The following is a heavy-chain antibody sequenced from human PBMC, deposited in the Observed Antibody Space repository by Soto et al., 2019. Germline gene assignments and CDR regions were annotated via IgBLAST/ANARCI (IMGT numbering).Heavy chain of an antibody. V-gene: IGHV1-8*01. CDR2: MNPNSGNT. CDR1: GYTFTSYD. CDR3: ARGKVDYFGY. Sequence: GASVKVSCKASGYTFTSYDINWVRQATGQGLEWMGWMNPNSGNTGHAQKFQGRVTMTRNTSISTAYMELSSLRSEDTAVYYCARGKVDYFGYWGQGPWSPSPQ. D-gene: IGHD1-26*01. J-gene: IGHJ4*02.